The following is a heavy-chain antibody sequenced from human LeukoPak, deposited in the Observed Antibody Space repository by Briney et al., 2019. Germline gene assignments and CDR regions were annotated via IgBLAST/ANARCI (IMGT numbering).Heavy chain of an antibody. CDR2: ISSGLSST. J-gene: IGHJ4*02. V-gene: IGHV3-21*01. Sequence: GGSLRLSCAVSGFTVSSNYMTWVRQAPGKGLEWVSSISSGLSSTYYADSVKGRFTISRDNSKNSLYLQMNSLSAEDTAVYYCARDEALDYWGQGTLVTVSS. CDR3: ARDEALDY. CDR1: GFTVSSNY.